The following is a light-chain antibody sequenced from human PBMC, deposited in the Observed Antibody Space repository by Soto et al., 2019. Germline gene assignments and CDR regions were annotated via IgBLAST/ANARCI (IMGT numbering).Light chain of an antibody. CDR3: QQYNSYPYT. CDR1: QSISSW. J-gene: IGKJ2*01. V-gene: IGKV1-5*03. CDR2: KAS. Sequence: DIQMTESPSTLSASVGARVTIPCRASQSISSWLAWYQQKPGKAPKLLIYKASSLESGVPPRFSGSGSGTDFTLTISSLQPDDFATYYCQQYNSYPYTFGQGTKLEIK.